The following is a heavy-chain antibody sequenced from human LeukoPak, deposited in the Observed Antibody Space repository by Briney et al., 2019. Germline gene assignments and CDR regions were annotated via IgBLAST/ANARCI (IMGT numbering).Heavy chain of an antibody. Sequence: SVKVSCKASGGTFSSYAISWVRQAPGQGLEWMGGIIPIFGTANYAQKFQGRVTITADESTSTAYMELSSLRSEDTAVYYCASNTIFGHYGMDVWGQGTTVTVSS. CDR1: GGTFSSYA. CDR3: ASNTIFGHYGMDV. V-gene: IGHV1-69*01. CDR2: IIPIFGTA. J-gene: IGHJ6*02. D-gene: IGHD3-3*01.